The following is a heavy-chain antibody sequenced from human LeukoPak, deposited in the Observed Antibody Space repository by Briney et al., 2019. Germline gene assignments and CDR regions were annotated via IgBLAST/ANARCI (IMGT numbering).Heavy chain of an antibody. CDR2: ISDSGGRT. CDR1: GITLSNYG. Sequence: GGSLRLSCAVSGITLSNYGMTWVRQAPGKGLEWVAGISDSGGRTNYADSVRGRFTISRDNPKNTLYLQMNSLRAEDTAVYFCAKRGVVIRVILVGFHKEAYYFDSWGQGVLVTVSS. D-gene: IGHD3-22*01. J-gene: IGHJ4*02. V-gene: IGHV3-23*01. CDR3: AKRGVVIRVILVGFHKEAYYFDS.